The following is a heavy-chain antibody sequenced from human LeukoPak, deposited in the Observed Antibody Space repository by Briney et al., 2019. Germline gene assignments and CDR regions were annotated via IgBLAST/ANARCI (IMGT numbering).Heavy chain of an antibody. CDR3: AISRYSSSLEGMDV. V-gene: IGHV1-69*04. CDR1: GGTFSSYA. CDR2: IIPIFGIA. D-gene: IGHD6-6*01. Sequence: SVKVSCKATGGTFSSYAISWVRQAPGQGLEWMGRIIPIFGIANYAQKFQGRVTITADKSTSTAYMELSSLRSEDTAVYYCAISRYSSSLEGMDVWGQGTTVTVSS. J-gene: IGHJ6*02.